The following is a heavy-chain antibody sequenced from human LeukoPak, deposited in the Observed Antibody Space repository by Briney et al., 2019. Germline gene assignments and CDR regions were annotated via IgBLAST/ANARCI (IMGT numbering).Heavy chain of an antibody. CDR2: IKSKTDGGTT. J-gene: IGHJ4*02. V-gene: IGHV3-15*01. D-gene: IGHD2-2*01. Sequence: PGGSLRLSCAASGFTFSNAWMSWVRQAPGQGLEWVGRIKSKTDGGTTDYAAPVKRRLTISRDDSKNTLYLQMNSLKTEDTAVYYCTTSGGFYCSSTSCDDYWGQGTLVTVSS. CDR1: GFTFSNAW. CDR3: TTSGGFYCSSTSCDDY.